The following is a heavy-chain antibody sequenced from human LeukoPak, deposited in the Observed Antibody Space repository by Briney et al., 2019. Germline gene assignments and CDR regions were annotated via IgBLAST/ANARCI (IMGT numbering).Heavy chain of an antibody. V-gene: IGHV3-48*01. CDR1: GFTFSSYS. Sequence: GGSLRLSCAASGFTFSSYSMMWVRQAPGKGLEWVSYISSSSTTIYYADSVKGRFTISRDNAKNSLYLQMNSLRAEDTAVYYCARAPGISGWSSDYWGQGTLVTVSS. CDR3: ARAPGISGWSSDY. D-gene: IGHD6-19*01. J-gene: IGHJ4*02. CDR2: ISSSSTTI.